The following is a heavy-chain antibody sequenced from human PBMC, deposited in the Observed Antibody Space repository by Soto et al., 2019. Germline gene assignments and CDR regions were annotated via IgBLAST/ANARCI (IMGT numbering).Heavy chain of an antibody. CDR2: INSDGSNT. CDR3: ARGDPLGTY. CDR1: GFTFSSYW. D-gene: IGHD2-21*02. V-gene: IGHV3-74*01. J-gene: IGHJ4*02. Sequence: EVQLVESGGGLVQPGGSLRLSCAASGFTFSSYWMHWGRQAPGKGLVWVSHINSDGSNTIYADSVKGRFTISRDNAKNTLYLQMNSLRAGDTAVYYCARGDPLGTYWGQGTLVILSS.